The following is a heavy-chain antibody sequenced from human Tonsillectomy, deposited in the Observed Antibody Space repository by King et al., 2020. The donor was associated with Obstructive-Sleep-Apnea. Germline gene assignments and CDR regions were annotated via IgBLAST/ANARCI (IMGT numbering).Heavy chain of an antibody. V-gene: IGHV4-39*07. J-gene: IGHJ6*02. Sequence: QLQESSPGLVKPSETLSLTCSVSGGSISSSTYYWGWIRQPPGKGREWIGIIFYSGRTYYNPSLKSRVTISVDTSKNQFSLKLSSVTAADTAVYYCAKEYYGMDVWGQGTTVTVSS. CDR1: GGSISSSTYY. CDR3: AKEYYGMDV. D-gene: IGHD3-10*01. CDR2: IFYSGRT.